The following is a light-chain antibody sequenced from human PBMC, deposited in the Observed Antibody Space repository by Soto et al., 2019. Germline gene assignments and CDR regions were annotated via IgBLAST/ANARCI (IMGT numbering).Light chain of an antibody. CDR1: QSVNIY. CDR3: QQRSDWGIT. V-gene: IGKV3-11*01. Sequence: EVVMRQSPATLSVSPGERATLSCRASQSVNIYLAWYQHKPGQAPRLLIYDASNRATGVPARFSGSGSGTDFTLTISSLEPEDFAVYYCQQRSDWGITFAQGTRLEI. J-gene: IGKJ5*01. CDR2: DAS.